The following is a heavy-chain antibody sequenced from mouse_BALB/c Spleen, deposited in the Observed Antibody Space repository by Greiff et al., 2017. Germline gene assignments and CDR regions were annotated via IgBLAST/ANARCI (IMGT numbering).Heavy chain of an antibody. V-gene: IGHV5-17*02. CDR2: ISSGSSNS. CDR3: ARSDDGYFYWLDY. CDR1: GFTFSSFG. Sequence: EVQLVESGGGLVQPGGSLKLSCAASGFTFSSFGMHWVRQAPEKGLEWVAYISSGSSNSYYPDTVKGRFTISRDNPKNTLFLQMNSLRSEDTAMYYYARSDDGYFYWLDYWGQGTLVTVSA. D-gene: IGHD2-3*01. J-gene: IGHJ3*01.